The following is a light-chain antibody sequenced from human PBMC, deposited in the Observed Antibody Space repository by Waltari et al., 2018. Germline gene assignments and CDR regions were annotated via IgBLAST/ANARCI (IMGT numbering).Light chain of an antibody. CDR1: RNNVGNQG. J-gene: IGLJ3*02. CDR3: SAWDKDLVAVV. V-gene: IGLV10-54*04. Sequence: QAGLIQPPSVSRALGETATLTCAGNRNNVGNQGEAWPQQPQGHPPKLLSYRSDNRPSGISGLFSASSSGNTASLTITGLQADDEAYYYCSAWDKDLVAVVFGGGTKLTVL. CDR2: RSD.